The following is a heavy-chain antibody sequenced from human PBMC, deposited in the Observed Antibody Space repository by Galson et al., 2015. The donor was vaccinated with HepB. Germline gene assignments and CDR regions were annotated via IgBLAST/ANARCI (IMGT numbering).Heavy chain of an antibody. CDR2: INTNSENP. V-gene: IGHV7-4-1*02. CDR1: GYIFSSYA. D-gene: IGHD3-10*01. Sequence: SVKVSCKASGYIFSSYAIHWVRQAPGQGLEWIGWINTNSENPTYAQGFTGRFVFSLDTSVTKAYLQINYLTTDDTAVYYCARYFFGSGTYYFDFWGQGTLVAVSS. J-gene: IGHJ4*02. CDR3: ARYFFGSGTYYFDF.